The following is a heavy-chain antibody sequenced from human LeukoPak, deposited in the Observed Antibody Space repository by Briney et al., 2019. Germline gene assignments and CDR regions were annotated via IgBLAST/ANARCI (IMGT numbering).Heavy chain of an antibody. CDR1: GFTFSSYA. Sequence: GGSLRLSCAASGFTFSSYAMSWVRQAPGKGLGWVSAISGSGGSTYYADSVKGRFTISRDNSKNTLYLQMNSLRAEDTAVYYCAKVVVVVPAAMREAYYYYGMDVWGQGTTVTVSS. J-gene: IGHJ6*02. CDR2: ISGSGGST. V-gene: IGHV3-23*01. D-gene: IGHD2-2*01. CDR3: AKVVVVVPAAMREAYYYYGMDV.